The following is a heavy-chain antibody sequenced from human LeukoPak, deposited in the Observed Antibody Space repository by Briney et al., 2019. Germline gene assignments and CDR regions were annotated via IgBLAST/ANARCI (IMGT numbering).Heavy chain of an antibody. CDR1: GFTFSSYW. J-gene: IGHJ3*02. V-gene: IGHV3-7*01. Sequence: GGSLRLSCAASGFTFSSYWMSWARQAPGRGLEWVANIKQDGSEKYYVDSVKGRFPISRDNAKNSLYLQMNSLRAEDTAVYYCARGPGRSNAFDIWGQGTMVTVSS. CDR3: ARGPGRSNAFDI. D-gene: IGHD3-10*01. CDR2: IKQDGSEK.